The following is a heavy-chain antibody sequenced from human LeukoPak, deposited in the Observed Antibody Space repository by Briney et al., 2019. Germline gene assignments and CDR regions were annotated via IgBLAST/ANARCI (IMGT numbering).Heavy chain of an antibody. Sequence: GASVKVSCKASGYTFTSYDINWVRQATGQGLEWMGWMNPNSGNTGYAQKFQGRVTMTRNTSISTAYMELSSLRSEDTAVYYCARGLGYCSSTSCYIVYGMDVWGQGTTVTVSS. D-gene: IGHD2-2*02. CDR1: GYTFTSYD. CDR3: ARGLGYCSSTSCYIVYGMDV. J-gene: IGHJ6*02. CDR2: MNPNSGNT. V-gene: IGHV1-8*01.